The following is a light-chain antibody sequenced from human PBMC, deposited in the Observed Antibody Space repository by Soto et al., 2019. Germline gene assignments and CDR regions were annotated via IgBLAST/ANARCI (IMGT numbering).Light chain of an antibody. CDR2: GTS. V-gene: IGKV3-20*01. J-gene: IGKJ1*01. Sequence: EIVLTQSPGILSLSPGARATLSCTASQTVAHNSLAWYQQRPGQAPRLLIYGTSTRATGISDRFSGSGSGTAFTLTISRLEPEAFAVYYCQQYVTTPRTFGQGTKVEFK. CDR3: QQYVTTPRT. CDR1: QTVAHNS.